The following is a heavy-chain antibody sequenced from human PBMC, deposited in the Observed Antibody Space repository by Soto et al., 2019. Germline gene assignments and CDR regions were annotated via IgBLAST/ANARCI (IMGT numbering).Heavy chain of an antibody. CDR2: IYYSGTT. Sequence: PSETLSLTCTVSGGSISSYYWSWIRRPPGRGLEWIGNIYYSGTTNYNPSLKSRVTISVDTSKNQFSLKLTSVTAADTAVYYCARPRYCSSSSCHTFDYWGQGTLVTVSS. D-gene: IGHD2-2*02. CDR3: ARPRYCSSSSCHTFDY. CDR1: GGSISSYY. V-gene: IGHV4-59*01. J-gene: IGHJ4*02.